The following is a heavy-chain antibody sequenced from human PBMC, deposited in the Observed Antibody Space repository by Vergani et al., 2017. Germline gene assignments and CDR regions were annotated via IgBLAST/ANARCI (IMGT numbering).Heavy chain of an antibody. J-gene: IGHJ3*02. Sequence: QVQLVESGGGVVQPGRSLRLSCAASGFTLSSYCMHWVRQAPGKGLEWVAVISYDGSNKYYADSVKGRFTISRDNSKNTLYLQMNSLRAEDTAVYYCAKDRGEGDAFDIWGQGTMVTVSS. CDR1: GFTLSSYC. D-gene: IGHD3-16*01. CDR3: AKDRGEGDAFDI. V-gene: IGHV3-30*18. CDR2: ISYDGSNK.